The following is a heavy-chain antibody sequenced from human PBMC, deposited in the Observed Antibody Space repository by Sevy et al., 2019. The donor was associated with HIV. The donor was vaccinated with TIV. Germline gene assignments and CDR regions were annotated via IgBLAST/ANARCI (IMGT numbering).Heavy chain of an antibody. CDR2: IGAYNGNI. D-gene: IGHD3-10*01. J-gene: IGHJ5*02. Sequence: ASVKVSCKASGYTFDSYGISWVRQAPGQGLEWMGWIGAYNGNIKYAQNIQDRVTMTTDASTSTAYMELRSPGSDDMDVYFCAGISTVRGKFNWFDPWGQGTLVTVSS. CDR1: GYTFDSYG. V-gene: IGHV1-18*03. CDR3: AGISTVRGKFNWFDP.